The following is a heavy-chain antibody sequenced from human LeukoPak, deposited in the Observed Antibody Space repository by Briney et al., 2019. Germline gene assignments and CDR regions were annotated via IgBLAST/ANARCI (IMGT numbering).Heavy chain of an antibody. Sequence: GGSLRLSCAASGFTFSSYGMHWVRQAPGKGLEWVAVISYDGSNKYYADSVEGRFTISRDNSKNTLYLQMNSLRAEDTAVYYCAKDRSPSGWYYFDYWGQGTLVTVSS. J-gene: IGHJ4*02. V-gene: IGHV3-30*18. D-gene: IGHD6-19*01. CDR3: AKDRSPSGWYYFDY. CDR2: ISYDGSNK. CDR1: GFTFSSYG.